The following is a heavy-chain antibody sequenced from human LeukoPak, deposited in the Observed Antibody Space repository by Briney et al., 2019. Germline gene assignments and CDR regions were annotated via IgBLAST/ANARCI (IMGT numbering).Heavy chain of an antibody. CDR1: DGSITTDGYY. CDR3: ARGVAAALARFDY. Sequence: SETLSLTCTVSDGSITTDGYYWIWLRQPPGKGLEWIGYIYHSGSTYYNPSLRSRVTISVDTSKNQFSLKLSSVTAADTAVYYCARGVAAALARFDYWGQGTLVTVSS. V-gene: IGHV4-30-2*05. J-gene: IGHJ4*02. CDR2: IYHSGST. D-gene: IGHD6-13*01.